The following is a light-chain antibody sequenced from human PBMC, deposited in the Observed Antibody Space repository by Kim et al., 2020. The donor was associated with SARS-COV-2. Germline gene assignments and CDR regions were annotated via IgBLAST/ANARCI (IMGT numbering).Light chain of an antibody. V-gene: IGLV2-11*03. CDR3: SSYAGSYTMI. J-gene: IGLJ2*01. CDR2: DVT. CDR1: STDICANNY. Sequence: QSVTTPFTGSSTDICANNYVSWYHQHPGKVPKVMIYDVTKRPSGVPDRFSGSKSGNTASLTISGLQTEDEADYYCSSYAGSYTMIFGGGTQLTVL.